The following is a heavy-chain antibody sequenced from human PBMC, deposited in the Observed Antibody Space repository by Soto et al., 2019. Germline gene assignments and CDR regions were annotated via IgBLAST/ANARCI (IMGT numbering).Heavy chain of an antibody. D-gene: IGHD3-22*01. V-gene: IGHV1-69*15. CDR3: AREWANSSGYPFDI. Sequence: QVQLVQSGAEVKKPGSSVKVSCKPSGGSFNSYSMIWVRQAPGQGLEWMGNVIPIFGTPTYAQTFKGRVSISADLSTNTVYMELTSLKFEDTAVYFCAREWANSSGYPFDIWGPGTLVAVSS. CDR1: GGSFNSYS. CDR2: VIPIFGTP. J-gene: IGHJ4*02.